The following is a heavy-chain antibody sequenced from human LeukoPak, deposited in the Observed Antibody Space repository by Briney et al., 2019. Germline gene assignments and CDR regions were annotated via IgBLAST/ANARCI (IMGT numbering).Heavy chain of an antibody. D-gene: IGHD3-22*01. V-gene: IGHV4-31*11. CDR2: IYYSGST. CDR1: GASFSGYY. CDR3: ARGLWGDDSSGYYYVWFDP. J-gene: IGHJ5*02. Sequence: PSETLSLTCAVYGASFSGYYWSWIRQHPGKGLEWIGYIYYSGSTYYNPSLKSRVTISVDTSKNQFSLKLSSVTAADTAVYYCARGLWGDDSSGYYYVWFDPWGQGTLVTVSS.